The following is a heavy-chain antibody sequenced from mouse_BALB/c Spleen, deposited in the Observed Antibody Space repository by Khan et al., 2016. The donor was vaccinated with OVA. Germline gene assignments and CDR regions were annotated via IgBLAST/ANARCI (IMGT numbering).Heavy chain of an antibody. J-gene: IGHJ3*01. CDR3: ARREKYGYDPSWFAY. CDR1: GYTFTSYW. Sequence: QVQLQQSGAELVRPGASVKLSCKASGYTFTSYWMNWVKQRPGHGLEWIGRIDPSDSETHYNQMFNDKATLTVDKSYSTAYMHLSSLTSEDSAVYYCARREKYGYDPSWFAYWGQGTLVTVSA. CDR2: IDPSDSET. D-gene: IGHD2-2*01. V-gene: IGHV1-61*01.